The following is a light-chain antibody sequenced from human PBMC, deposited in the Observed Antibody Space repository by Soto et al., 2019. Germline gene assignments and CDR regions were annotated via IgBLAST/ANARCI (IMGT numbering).Light chain of an antibody. V-gene: IGKV1-39*01. CDR3: QQSSNIPWT. CDR1: QNIENY. J-gene: IGKJ1*01. CDR2: STS. Sequence: IQLTQSPSSLSASVGDRVTVSCRSSQNIENYLSWYVQRPGKAPELLVYSTSKLKSGVPSRFRGSGSGTDFLLTISSLQSEDFGTYYCQQSSNIPWTFGQGTKVEIK.